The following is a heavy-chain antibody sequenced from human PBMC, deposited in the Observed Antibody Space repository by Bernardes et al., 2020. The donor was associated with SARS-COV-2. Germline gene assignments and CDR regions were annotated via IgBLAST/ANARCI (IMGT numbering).Heavy chain of an antibody. CDR1: GFSLTALS. CDR2: FEPEDAET. V-gene: IGHV1-24*01. Sequence: ASVKDSCKVSGFSLTALSMHWVRQAPGKGLEWMGGFEPEDAETTYAQKFQGRVTMTEDTSTDTAYMELSSLRSEDTAVYYCTSGNLDAAFDVWGQGTMVTVSS. CDR3: TSGNLDAAFDV. J-gene: IGHJ3*01.